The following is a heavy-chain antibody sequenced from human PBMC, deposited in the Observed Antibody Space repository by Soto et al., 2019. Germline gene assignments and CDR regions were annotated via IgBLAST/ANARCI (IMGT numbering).Heavy chain of an antibody. Sequence: QVQLQESGPGLVKPSGTLSLTCALSGASIITDNWWSWVRQPPGKEMEWIGEIYHSGNTNFNPSVKSRDTISVDTSKNQFSVTVSSVTAADTAIYYCARASASSKLRGVVINWGQGTLVTVSS. CDR2: IYHSGNT. CDR1: GASIITDNW. CDR3: ARASASSKLRGVVIN. D-gene: IGHD3-10*01. V-gene: IGHV4-4*02. J-gene: IGHJ4*02.